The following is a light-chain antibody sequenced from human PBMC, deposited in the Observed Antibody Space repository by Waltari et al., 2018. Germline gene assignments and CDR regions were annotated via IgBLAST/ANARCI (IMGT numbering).Light chain of an antibody. CDR2: DAS. V-gene: IGKV3-20*01. CDR1: QSVGRA. J-gene: IGKJ1*01. CDR3: QMYVRLPVT. Sequence: CRASQSVGRALAWYQQKPGQAPRLLIYDASSRATGISDKYSGSGSGTDFSLTISRVEPEDFAVYFCQMYVRLPVTFGQGTKVEVK.